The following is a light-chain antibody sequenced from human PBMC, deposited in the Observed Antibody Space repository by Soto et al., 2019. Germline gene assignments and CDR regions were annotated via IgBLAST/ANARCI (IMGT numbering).Light chain of an antibody. Sequence: EIVLTQSPGTLSLSPGERATLSCRASQSVSSSYLAWYQQKPGQAPRQLIYGASSRATGIPDRFSGSGSGTHFTLTITRPEPEDFAVYYCQHYRTSFGGGTRVEIK. CDR2: GAS. CDR3: QHYRTS. V-gene: IGKV3-20*01. J-gene: IGKJ4*01. CDR1: QSVSSSY.